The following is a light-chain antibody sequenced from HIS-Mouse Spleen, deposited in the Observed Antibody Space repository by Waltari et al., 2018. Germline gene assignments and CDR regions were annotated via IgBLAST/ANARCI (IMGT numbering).Light chain of an antibody. CDR3: QQYYSYPPWT. J-gene: IGKJ1*01. Sequence: AIRMTQSPSSLSASTGDRVTITCRASQGISSYLAWYQQKPGKAPKLLIYAASTLQSGGPSRFSGSGSGTDFTLTIICLQSEDFATYYCQQYYSYPPWTFGQGTKVEIK. CDR1: QGISSY. V-gene: IGKV1-8*01. CDR2: AAS.